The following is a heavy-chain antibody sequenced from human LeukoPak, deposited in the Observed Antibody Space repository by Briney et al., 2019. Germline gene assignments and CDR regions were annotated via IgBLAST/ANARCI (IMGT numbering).Heavy chain of an antibody. J-gene: IGHJ4*02. CDR1: GYTFTSYD. Sequence: SVKVSCKASGYTFTSYDINWVRQATGQGLEWMGWMNPNSGNTGYAQKFQGRVTMTRNTSISTVYMELSSLRSEDTAVYYCARWEVGAIIGSFDYWGQGTLVTVSS. D-gene: IGHD1-26*01. CDR3: ARWEVGAIIGSFDY. CDR2: MNPNSGNT. V-gene: IGHV1-8*01.